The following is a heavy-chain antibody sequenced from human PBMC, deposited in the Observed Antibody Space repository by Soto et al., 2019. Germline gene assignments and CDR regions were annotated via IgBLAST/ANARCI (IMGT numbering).Heavy chain of an antibody. CDR1: GGTFSSYA. Sequence: SVKVSFKACGGTFSSYAISWLRQAPGQGLEWMGGIIPIFGTANYAQKFQGRVTITADKSTSTAYMELSSLRSEDTAVYYCASEDSYGRTSNWFDPWGQGTLVTVSS. D-gene: IGHD5-18*01. J-gene: IGHJ5*02. CDR2: IIPIFGTA. V-gene: IGHV1-69*06. CDR3: ASEDSYGRTSNWFDP.